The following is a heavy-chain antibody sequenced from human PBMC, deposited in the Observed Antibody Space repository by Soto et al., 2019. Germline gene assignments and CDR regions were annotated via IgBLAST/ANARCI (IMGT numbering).Heavy chain of an antibody. D-gene: IGHD6-6*01. CDR1: GGTFSSYA. CDR2: IIPIFGTA. CDR3: ASGGEEYSSSKYYFDY. J-gene: IGHJ4*02. Sequence: QVQLVQSGAEVKKPGSSVKVSCKASGGTFSSYAISWVRQAPGQGLEWMGGIIPIFGTANYAQKFQGRVTITADESTSTAYMELSSLRSEDTAVCYCASGGEEYSSSKYYFDYWGQGTLVTVSS. V-gene: IGHV1-69*01.